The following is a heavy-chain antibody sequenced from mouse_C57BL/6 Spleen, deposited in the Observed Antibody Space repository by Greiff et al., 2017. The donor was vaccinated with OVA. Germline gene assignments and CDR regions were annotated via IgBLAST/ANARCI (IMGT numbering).Heavy chain of an antibody. CDR2: ISRGSRTI. Sequence: EVQLVEPGAGFVKPGGSLKLSCAASGFTFSDYGMHWVHQGPVPGLEWVAYISRGSRTIDDADTGKGRFTISRDNAKNTLFLQMTSLRSEDTAMYYCANYYGAMDYWGQGTSVTVSA. CDR3: ANYYGAMDY. J-gene: IGHJ4*01. D-gene: IGHD1-1*01. V-gene: IGHV5-17*01. CDR1: GFTFSDYG.